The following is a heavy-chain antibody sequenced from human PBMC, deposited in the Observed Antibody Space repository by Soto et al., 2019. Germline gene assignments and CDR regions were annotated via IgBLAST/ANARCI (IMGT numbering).Heavy chain of an antibody. D-gene: IGHD6-19*01. CDR3: ARDREVGAVAETLNY. CDR2: ISHGGTNE. V-gene: IGHV3-30*04. Sequence: QVQLVESGGGVVQPARSLRLSCAASGFTFTTYAMNWVRQAPGKGLEWVAVISHGGTNEYYADSVKGRFTISRDNSKNTLYLQMNSLRTEDTAVYYCARDREVGAVAETLNYWGQGTLVTVSS. CDR1: GFTFTTYA. J-gene: IGHJ4*02.